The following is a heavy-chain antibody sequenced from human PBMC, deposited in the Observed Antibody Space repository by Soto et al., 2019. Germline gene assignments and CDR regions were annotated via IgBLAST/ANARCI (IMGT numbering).Heavy chain of an antibody. CDR3: ATWLLREHAFDI. D-gene: IGHD2-15*01. V-gene: IGHV3-53*01. Sequence: DVQVVESGGGLFQPGGSLRLSCAASGFTVSGKKYITWVRQAPGQGLEWVSALYIADGTFYADSVRGRFTVSIDSSKNTVYLQMNNLSPEDTAVYFCATWLLREHAFDIWGLGTMVTVSS. J-gene: IGHJ3*02. CDR1: GFTVSGKKY. CDR2: LYIADGT.